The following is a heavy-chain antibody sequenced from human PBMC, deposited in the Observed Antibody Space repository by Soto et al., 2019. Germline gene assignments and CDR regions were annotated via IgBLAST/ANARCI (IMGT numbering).Heavy chain of an antibody. CDR2: ISYDGSNK. D-gene: IGHD3-16*01. CDR3: ARDPGGTDLAEWTYYFDY. CDR1: GFTFSSYA. J-gene: IGHJ4*02. V-gene: IGHV3-30-3*01. Sequence: QVQLVESGGGVVQPGRSLRLSCAASGFTFSSYAMHWVRQAPGKGLDWVAVISYDGSNKYYADSVKGRFTISRDKTKNTLYLQMNSLRADDTAVYYCARDPGGTDLAEWTYYFDYWGQGALVTVSS.